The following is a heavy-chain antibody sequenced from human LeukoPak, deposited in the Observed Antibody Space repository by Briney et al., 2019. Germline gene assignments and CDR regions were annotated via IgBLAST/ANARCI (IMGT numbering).Heavy chain of an antibody. CDR2: IIGNGDST. Sequence: PGGSLRLSCVASGFTFSNYVMAWVRQAPGKGLEYVSSIIGNGDSTYYADSVKGRFTISRDNSKNTQYLQMNSLRAEDTAIYYCAKGSKGTYDYWGQGTLVTVSS. CDR1: GFTFSNYV. V-gene: IGHV3-23*01. CDR3: AKGSKGTYDY. J-gene: IGHJ4*02.